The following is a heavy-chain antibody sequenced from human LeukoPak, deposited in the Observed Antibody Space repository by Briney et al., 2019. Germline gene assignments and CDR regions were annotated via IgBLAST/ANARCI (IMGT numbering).Heavy chain of an antibody. J-gene: IGHJ5*02. CDR1: GYSFTSYW. CDR3: ARRGYCSGGSCYSNWFDP. V-gene: IGHV5-51*01. CDR2: IYPGDSDT. D-gene: IGHD2-15*01. Sequence: GESLKISCKGSGYSFTSYWIGWVRQTPGKGLEWMGIIYPGDSDTRYSPSFQGQVTISADKSISTAYLQWSSLKASDTAMYYCARRGYCSGGSCYSNWFDPWGQGTLVTVSS.